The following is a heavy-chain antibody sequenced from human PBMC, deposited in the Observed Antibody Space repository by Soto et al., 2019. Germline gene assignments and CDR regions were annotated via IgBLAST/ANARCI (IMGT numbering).Heavy chain of an antibody. CDR2: ISSSSSTI. D-gene: IGHD4-17*01. CDR1: GFTFCTYS. Sequence: GRSLRLSCAAAGFTFCTYSMNWVRQAPGKGLEWVSYISSSSSTIFYTDSVKGRFTVSRDNAKNSLYPQMNSLRAEDTAVYYCARDLNYGLFDYWGQGTLVTVSS. J-gene: IGHJ4*02. CDR3: ARDLNYGLFDY. V-gene: IGHV3-48*01.